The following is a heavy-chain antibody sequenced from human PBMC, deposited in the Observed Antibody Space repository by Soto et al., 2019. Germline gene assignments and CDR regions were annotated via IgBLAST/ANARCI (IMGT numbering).Heavy chain of an antibody. CDR3: ASLRISSSWSYYYYYGMDV. D-gene: IGHD6-13*01. Sequence: SETLSLTCAVYGGSFSGYYWSWIRQPPGKGLEWIGEINHSGSTNYNPSLKSRVTISVDTSKNQFSLKLSSVTAADTAVYYCASLRISSSWSYYYYYGMDVWGQGTTVTVSS. CDR2: INHSGST. J-gene: IGHJ6*02. V-gene: IGHV4-34*01. CDR1: GGSFSGYY.